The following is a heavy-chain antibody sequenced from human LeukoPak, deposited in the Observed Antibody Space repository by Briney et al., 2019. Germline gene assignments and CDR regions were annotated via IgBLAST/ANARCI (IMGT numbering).Heavy chain of an antibody. D-gene: IGHD6-13*01. V-gene: IGHV3-53*01. CDR1: GFTVSSNY. J-gene: IGHJ4*02. Sequence: PGGSLRLSCAASGFTVSSNYMSWVRQAPGKGLEWVSVIYSGGSTYYADSVKGRFTISRDNSKNTLYLQMNSLRAEDTAVYYCARDELCGSSWRCADYWGQGTLVTVSS. CDR2: IYSGGST. CDR3: ARDELCGSSWRCADY.